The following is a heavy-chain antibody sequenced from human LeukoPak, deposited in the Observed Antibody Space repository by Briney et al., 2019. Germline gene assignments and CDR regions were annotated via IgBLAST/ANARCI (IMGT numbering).Heavy chain of an antibody. J-gene: IGHJ4*02. D-gene: IGHD6-13*01. V-gene: IGHV4-39*01. CDR1: GGSISSSSYY. CDR2: IYYSGST. CDR3: ARLINGRQQLVHPSY. Sequence: KPSETLSLTCTVSGGSISSSSYYWGWIRQPPGKGLEWIGSIYYSGSTYYNPSLKSRVTISVDTSKNQFSLKLSSVTAADTAVYYCARLINGRQQLVHPSYWGQGTLVTVSS.